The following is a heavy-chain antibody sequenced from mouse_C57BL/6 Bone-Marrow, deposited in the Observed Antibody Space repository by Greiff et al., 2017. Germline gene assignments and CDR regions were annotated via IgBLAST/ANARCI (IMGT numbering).Heavy chain of an antibody. CDR3: ARRDLLYYSNPLYAMDY. CDR2: IYPGSGST. D-gene: IGHD2-5*01. Sequence: QVQLQQPGAELVKPGASVKMSCKASGYTFTSYWITWVKQRPGQGLEWIGEIYPGSGSTNYNEKFKSKATLTVDTSSSTTYMQLSSLTSEDSAVYDCARRDLLYYSNPLYAMDYWGQGTSVTVSS. V-gene: IGHV1-55*01. J-gene: IGHJ4*01. CDR1: GYTFTSYW.